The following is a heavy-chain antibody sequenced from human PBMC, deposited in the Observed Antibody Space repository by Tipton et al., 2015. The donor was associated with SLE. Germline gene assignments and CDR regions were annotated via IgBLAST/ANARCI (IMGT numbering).Heavy chain of an antibody. J-gene: IGHJ4*02. V-gene: IGHV4-59*12. Sequence: TLSLTCTVSGGSISTYYNTYHWNWIRQPPGKGLEWIGNVYYSGSTNHNPSLKSRVTISVDTSKNQFSLKLNSVTAADTAIYYCARGRSSGWSSLTTSADKWGQGTLVTVSS. CDR2: VYYSGST. CDR3: ARGRSSGWSSLTTSADK. D-gene: IGHD6-19*01. CDR1: GGSISTYY.